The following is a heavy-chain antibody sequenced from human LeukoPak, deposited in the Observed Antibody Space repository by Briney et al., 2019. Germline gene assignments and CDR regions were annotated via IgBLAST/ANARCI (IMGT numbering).Heavy chain of an antibody. CDR2: ISYDGSNK. CDR3: AKNRQVVVVITYFDY. CDR1: GFTFSSYE. J-gene: IGHJ4*02. Sequence: PGGSLRLSCAASGFTFSSYEMNWVRQAPGKGLEWVAVISYDGSNKYYADSVKGRFTISRDNSKNTLYLQMNSLRAEDTAVYYCAKNRQVVVVITYFDYWGQGTLVTVSS. V-gene: IGHV3-30*18. D-gene: IGHD3-22*01.